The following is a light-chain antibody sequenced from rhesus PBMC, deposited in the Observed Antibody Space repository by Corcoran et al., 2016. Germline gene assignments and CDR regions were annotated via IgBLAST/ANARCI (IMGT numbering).Light chain of an antibody. J-gene: IGKJ4*01. V-gene: IGKV1-18*01. Sequence: DIQMTQSPSSLSASVGDKVTITCRASQGVSSWLAWYQQKPGRAPKLLTYAASSLHSGVPSRFSGSGSGTGYTLTINSVQPEDFATYYCQQGYNTPLTFGGGTKVKIK. CDR3: QQGYNTPLT. CDR2: AAS. CDR1: QGVSSW.